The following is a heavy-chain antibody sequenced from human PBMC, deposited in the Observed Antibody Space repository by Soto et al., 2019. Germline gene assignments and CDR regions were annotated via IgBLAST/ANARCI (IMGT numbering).Heavy chain of an antibody. Sequence: QITLKESGPTLVKPTQTLTLTCTFSGFSLSTSGVGVGWIRQPPGKALEWLALIYWNDDKRYSPSLKSRLTITKDTSKNQVVLTMTNMDPVDTATYYCAHRSTGTTHAEYFQHWGQGTLVTVSS. J-gene: IGHJ1*01. CDR3: AHRSTGTTHAEYFQH. CDR1: GFSLSTSGVG. V-gene: IGHV2-5*01. D-gene: IGHD1-7*01. CDR2: IYWNDDK.